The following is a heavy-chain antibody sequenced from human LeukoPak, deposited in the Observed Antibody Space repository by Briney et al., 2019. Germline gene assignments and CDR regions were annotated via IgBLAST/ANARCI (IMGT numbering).Heavy chain of an antibody. CDR1: GFTFSSYT. Sequence: GGSLRLSCAASGFTFSSYTMNWVRQAPGKGPEWVSSISSSSSYIYYADSVKGRFTISRDNAKNSLYLQMNSLRAEDTAVYYCARVGYEYYYGMDVWGQGTTVTVSS. J-gene: IGHJ6*02. CDR3: ARVGYEYYYGMDV. CDR2: ISSSSSYI. V-gene: IGHV3-21*01. D-gene: IGHD2-2*01.